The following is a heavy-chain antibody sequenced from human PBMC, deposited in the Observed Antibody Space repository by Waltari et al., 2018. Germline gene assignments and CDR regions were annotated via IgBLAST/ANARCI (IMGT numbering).Heavy chain of an antibody. CDR3: ARDYCSGGSCYSPWFDP. CDR1: GGSFRGYY. V-gene: IGHV4-34*01. CDR2: INHSGST. J-gene: IGHJ5*02. D-gene: IGHD2-15*01. Sequence: QVQLQQWGAGLLKPSETLSLTCAVYGGSFRGYYCSWIRQPPGKGLEWIGEINHSGSTNYNPSLKSRVTISVDTSKNQFSLKLSSVTAADTAVYYCARDYCSGGSCYSPWFDPWGQGTLVTVSS.